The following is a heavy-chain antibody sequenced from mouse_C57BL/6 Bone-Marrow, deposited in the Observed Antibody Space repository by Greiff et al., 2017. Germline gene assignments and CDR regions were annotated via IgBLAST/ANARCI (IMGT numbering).Heavy chain of an antibody. D-gene: IGHD2-2*01. V-gene: IGHV1-54*01. CDR1: GYAFTNYL. J-gene: IGHJ1*03. Sequence: QVQLQQSGAELVRPGTSVKVSCKASGYAFTNYLIEWVKQRPGQGLEWIGVINPGSGGTNYNEKFKGKATLTADKSSSTAYMQLSSLTSEDSAVYFCARRRRLYWYFDVWGTGTTVTVSS. CDR3: ARRRRLYWYFDV. CDR2: INPGSGGT.